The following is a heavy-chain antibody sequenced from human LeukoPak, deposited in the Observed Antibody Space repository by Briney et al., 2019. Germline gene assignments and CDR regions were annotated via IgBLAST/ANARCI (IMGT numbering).Heavy chain of an antibody. V-gene: IGHV3-48*01. Sequence: QAGGSLRLSCAASGFTFSNYSMNWVRQAPGKGLEWVSYISINTRTIHYADSVKGRFTITRDNAKNSLYLQMNSLRADDTAVYYCARETRSGYYHYFDHWGQGTLVTVSS. CDR1: GFTFSNYS. CDR2: ISINTRTI. J-gene: IGHJ4*02. CDR3: ARETRSGYYHYFDH. D-gene: IGHD3-3*01.